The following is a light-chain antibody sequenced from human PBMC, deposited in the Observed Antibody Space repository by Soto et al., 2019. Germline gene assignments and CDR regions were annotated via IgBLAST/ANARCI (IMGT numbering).Light chain of an antibody. CDR1: SGHTNYA. Sequence: QPVLTQSPSASASLGASVKLTCTLSSGHTNYAIAWHQQQPEKGPRYLMKLNSNGSHSKGDGIPDRFSGSSSGAERYLTISSVQPEDEADYYCQTWGTGIHVVFGGGTKVTVL. J-gene: IGLJ2*01. CDR3: QTWGTGIHVV. V-gene: IGLV4-69*01. CDR2: LNSNGSH.